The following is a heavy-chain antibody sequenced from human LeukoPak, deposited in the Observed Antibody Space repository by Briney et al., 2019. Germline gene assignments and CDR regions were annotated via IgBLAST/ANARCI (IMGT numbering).Heavy chain of an antibody. CDR3: AGPAGTYWYFDL. Sequence: GSLRLSCAASGFTFSDAWMSWVRQAPGKGLEWVGSIYYSGNTYYNSSLKSRVTMSVDTSKNQFSLKLSSVTAADTAVYYCAGPAGTYWYFDLWGRGTLVTVSS. CDR1: GFTFSDAW. J-gene: IGHJ2*01. D-gene: IGHD1-26*01. CDR2: IYYSGNT. V-gene: IGHV4-4*02.